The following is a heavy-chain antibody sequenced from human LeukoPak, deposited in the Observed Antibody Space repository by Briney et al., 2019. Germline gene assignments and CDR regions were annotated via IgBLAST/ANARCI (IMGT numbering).Heavy chain of an antibody. D-gene: IGHD5-18*01. CDR3: AKGSFGYSYGLFYFDY. CDR2: ISGSGGST. Sequence: GGSLRLSCAASGFTFSSYGMSWVRQAPGKGLEWVSAISGSGGSTYYADSVKGRFTISRDNSKNTLYLQMNSLRAEDTAVYYCAKGSFGYSYGLFYFDYWGQGTLVTVSS. CDR1: GFTFSSYG. J-gene: IGHJ4*02. V-gene: IGHV3-23*01.